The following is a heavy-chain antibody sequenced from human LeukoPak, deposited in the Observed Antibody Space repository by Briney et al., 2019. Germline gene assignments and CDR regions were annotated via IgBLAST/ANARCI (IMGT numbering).Heavy chain of an antibody. V-gene: IGHV3-48*03. J-gene: IGHJ4*02. CDR3: ARESGYSYGPTFDY. CDR1: GFTFSSYE. Sequence: GGSLRLSCAASGFTFSSYEMNWVRQAPGKGLEWVSYISRSGTTIYYADSVKGRFTISRDNAKNSLYLQMNSLRAGDTSVYYCARESGYSYGPTFDYWGQGTLVTVSS. CDR2: ISRSGTTI. D-gene: IGHD5-18*01.